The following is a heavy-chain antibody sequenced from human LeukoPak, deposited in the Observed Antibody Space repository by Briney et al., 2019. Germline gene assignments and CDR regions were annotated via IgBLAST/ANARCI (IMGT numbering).Heavy chain of an antibody. CDR1: GDSTSDYY. CDR2: IDDNGST. D-gene: IGHD3-22*01. CDR3: ATSHYDSGGSGFDY. V-gene: IGHV4-59*01. Sequence: SETLSLTCTVSGDSTSDYYWTWIRQSPGKGLEWIGYIDDNGSTNFNPSLKSRVTMSVDTSKNQFSLKLSSVTAADTAVYYCATSHYDSGGSGFDYWGQGTLVTVSS. J-gene: IGHJ4*02.